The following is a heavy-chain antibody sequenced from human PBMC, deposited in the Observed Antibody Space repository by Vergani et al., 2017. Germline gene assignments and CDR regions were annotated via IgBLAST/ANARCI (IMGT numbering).Heavy chain of an antibody. J-gene: IGHJ4*02. CDR1: GCSLSSGGYY. CDR3: AMGELLRFGFDY. CDR2: IYYRGST. Sequence: QVQLPESGPGLVKPSQTLSLTCPVSGCSLSSGGYYWSWIRQHPGKGLEWIGYIYYRGSTYYNPSLKSRVTISVVTSKNQYSLKLSSVTAADTAVYYCAMGELLRFGFDYWGQGTLVTVSS. V-gene: IGHV4-31*03. D-gene: IGHD1-26*01.